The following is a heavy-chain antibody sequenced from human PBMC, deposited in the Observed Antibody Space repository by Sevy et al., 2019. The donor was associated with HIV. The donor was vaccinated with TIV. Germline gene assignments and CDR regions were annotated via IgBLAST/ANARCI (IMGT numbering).Heavy chain of an antibody. CDR1: GYTFTLYD. CDR2: MNPNSGNT. V-gene: IGHV1-8*01. Sequence: ASVKVSCKASGYTFTLYDINWVRQATGQGLEWVGWMNPNSGNTGYAQKFQGRVTMTSNTSISTAYMELSSLGSEETAVFYCARGASLYCCSIIDYDFWGQGTLVTVSS. J-gene: IGHJ4*02. CDR3: ARGASLYCCSIIDYDF. D-gene: IGHD6-6*01.